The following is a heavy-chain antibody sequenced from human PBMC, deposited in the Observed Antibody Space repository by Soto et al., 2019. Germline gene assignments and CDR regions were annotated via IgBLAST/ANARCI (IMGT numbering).Heavy chain of an antibody. Sequence: GGSLRLSCAASGFAVSDYAMHWVRQAPGKGLEWVSVISYVGGKKNYADSVKGRFTISRDNSTNTLYLQMNSLRPEDTAVYYCARMALQGNNWLDPWGQGTLVTVSS. V-gene: IGHV3-30-3*01. J-gene: IGHJ5*02. CDR1: GFAVSDYA. CDR2: ISYVGGKK. CDR3: ARMALQGNNWLDP. D-gene: IGHD4-4*01.